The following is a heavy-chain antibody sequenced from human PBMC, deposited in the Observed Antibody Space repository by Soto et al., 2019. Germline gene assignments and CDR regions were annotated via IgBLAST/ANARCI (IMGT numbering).Heavy chain of an antibody. CDR2: VHPSRGTA. V-gene: IGHV1-46*01. CDR1: GYXXXXYX. J-gene: IGHJ3*01. D-gene: IGHD1-7*01. Sequence: QAQXLXSGAEMXXPXXXVXVSCXXXGYXXXXYXXXXXXXXXXQGLEWIGIVHPSRGTADYAQKFKGRVTLTTDMSTRTVYMDLSNLRSEDTAVYYCARPLIGNTVDLWGQGTTVIVSS. CDR3: ARPLIGNTVDL.